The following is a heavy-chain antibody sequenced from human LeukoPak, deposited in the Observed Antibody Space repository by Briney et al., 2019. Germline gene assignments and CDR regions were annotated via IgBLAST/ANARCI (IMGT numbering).Heavy chain of an antibody. D-gene: IGHD1-26*01. J-gene: IGHJ4*02. CDR2: ISAYNGKT. Sequence: ASVKVSCKASGFTFTSYGISWVRQAPGQGLEWMGWISAYNGKTNYAQKFQGRVTMTTDTSTSTAYMDLRSLRSDDTALYYCARGGALTSFDSWGQGTLITVSS. CDR3: ARGGALTSFDS. CDR1: GFTFTSYG. V-gene: IGHV1-18*01.